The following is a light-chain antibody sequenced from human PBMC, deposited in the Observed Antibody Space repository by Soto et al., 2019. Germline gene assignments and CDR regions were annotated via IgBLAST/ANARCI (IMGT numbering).Light chain of an antibody. J-gene: IGKJ5*01. V-gene: IGKV3-20*01. CDR1: QSVSSNY. CDR3: QQYHCPLIT. Sequence: EIVLTQSPGTLSLSPGERATLSCRASQSVSSNYLAWYQQKPGQAPRLVIYGASTRATGIPARFSGSGSGTEFTLTISRLEPEDFAVYYCQQYHCPLITFGQGTRLEIK. CDR2: GAS.